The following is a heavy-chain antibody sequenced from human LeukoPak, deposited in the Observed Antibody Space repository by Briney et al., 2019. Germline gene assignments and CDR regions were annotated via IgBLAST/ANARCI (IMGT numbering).Heavy chain of an antibody. J-gene: IGHJ3*02. CDR2: IRYDGSNK. CDR3: YNILTRNDAFDI. D-gene: IGHD3-9*01. Sequence: GGSLRLSCAASGFTFSSYGMHWVRQAPGKGLEWVAFIRYDGSNKYYADSVKGRFTISRDNSKNTLYLQMNSLRAEDTAVYYCYNILTRNDAFDIWGQGTMVTVSS. V-gene: IGHV3-30*02. CDR1: GFTFSSYG.